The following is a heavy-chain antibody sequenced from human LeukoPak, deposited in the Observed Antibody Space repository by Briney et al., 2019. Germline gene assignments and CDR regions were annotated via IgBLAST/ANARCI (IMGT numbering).Heavy chain of an antibody. Sequence: SETLSLTCTVSGGPISSGSYYWSWIRQPPGKGLEWIGYIYYSGSTNYNPSLKSRVTISVDTSKNQFSLKLSSVTAADTAVYYCARGPVAGFDYWGQGTLVTVSS. CDR2: IYYSGST. CDR3: ARGPVAGFDY. CDR1: GGPISSGSYY. D-gene: IGHD6-19*01. V-gene: IGHV4-61*01. J-gene: IGHJ4*02.